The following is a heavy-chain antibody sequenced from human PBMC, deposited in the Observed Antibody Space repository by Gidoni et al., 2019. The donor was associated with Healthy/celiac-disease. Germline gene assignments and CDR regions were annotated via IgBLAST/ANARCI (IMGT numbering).Heavy chain of an antibody. D-gene: IGHD3-22*01. Sequence: VQLVVSGGVVVQPGGSLRLPCAASGFTFDVYTMLWVRHAPGKGLEWVSPIIWDGGSTYHADSVKGRFTISRDNSKNPLYLQMNSLRTEDTALYYCAKPDSSGYYSDAFDIWGQGTMVTVSS. CDR1: GFTFDVYT. CDR2: IIWDGGST. CDR3: AKPDSSGYYSDAFDI. V-gene: IGHV3-43*01. J-gene: IGHJ3*02.